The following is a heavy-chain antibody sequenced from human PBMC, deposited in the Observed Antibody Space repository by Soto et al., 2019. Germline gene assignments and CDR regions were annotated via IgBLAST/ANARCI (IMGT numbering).Heavy chain of an antibody. Sequence: GGSLRLSCAASGFTFSSYSMNWVRQAPGKGLEWVSYISSSSSTIYYADSVKGRFTISRDNAKNSLYLQMNSLRDEDTAVYYCASEDSTSKLSAFDIWGQGTMVTVSS. CDR3: ASEDSTSKLSAFDI. D-gene: IGHD2-2*01. J-gene: IGHJ3*02. CDR2: ISSSSSTI. V-gene: IGHV3-48*02. CDR1: GFTFSSYS.